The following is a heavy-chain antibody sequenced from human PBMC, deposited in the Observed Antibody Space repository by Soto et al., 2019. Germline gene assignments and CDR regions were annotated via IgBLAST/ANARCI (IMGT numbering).Heavy chain of an antibody. CDR3: ARLYYDYV. CDR1: GFTFGTYS. CDR2: ISYDSDTI. J-gene: IGHJ6*01. V-gene: IGHV3-48*02. D-gene: IGHD3-3*01. Sequence: LRLSCSGSGFTFGTYSMNWVRQAAGKGLEWIAYISYDSDTIQYADSVKGRFTISRDNAKDSLYLQMNSLRDEDTAVYYCARLYYDYVWGQGTTVSVSS.